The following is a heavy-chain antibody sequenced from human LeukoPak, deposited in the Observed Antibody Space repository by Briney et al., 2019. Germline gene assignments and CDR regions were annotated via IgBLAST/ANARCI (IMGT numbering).Heavy chain of an antibody. J-gene: IGHJ4*02. V-gene: IGHV1-8*01. Sequence: ASVKVSCKASGYTFTSYDINWVRQATGQGLEWMGWMNPNRGNTGYAQKFQGRVTMTRNTSISTAYMELSSLRSEDTAVYYCARAVTITDYADYWGQGTLVTVSS. CDR2: MNPNRGNT. D-gene: IGHD4/OR15-4a*01. CDR3: ARAVTITDYADY. CDR1: GYTFTSYD.